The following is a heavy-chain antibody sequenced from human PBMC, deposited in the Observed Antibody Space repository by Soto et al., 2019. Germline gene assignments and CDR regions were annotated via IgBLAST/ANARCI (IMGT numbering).Heavy chain of an antibody. J-gene: IGHJ4*02. V-gene: IGHV3-48*01. D-gene: IGHD2-15*01. Sequence: EVQLVESGGGLVQPGGSLRLSCAASGFTFSSNSMNWVRQAPGKGLEWVSFISSSSTTIYHADSVSGRFTISSDIDKNSLTLQMNSLSAEDTAVYYCARDLGRGYGDHWGQGALVSVSS. CDR1: GFTFSSNS. CDR2: ISSSSTTI. CDR3: ARDLGRGYGDH.